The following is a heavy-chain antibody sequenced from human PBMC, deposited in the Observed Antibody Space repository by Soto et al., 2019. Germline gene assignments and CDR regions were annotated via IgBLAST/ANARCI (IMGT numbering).Heavy chain of an antibody. CDR3: ARPTGNRFDA. J-gene: IGHJ4*02. V-gene: IGHV4-31*03. D-gene: IGHD1-1*01. CDR1: GGSISSGGYY. CDR2: VHYSGST. Sequence: QVQLQESGPGLVKPSQTLSLTCTVSGGSISSGGYYWSWIRQHPGKGLEWIGYVHYSGSTYYNPSLKSRSTISMDTSKNPFSLRLTSVTAADTAVYYCARPTGNRFDAWGQGSLVTVSS.